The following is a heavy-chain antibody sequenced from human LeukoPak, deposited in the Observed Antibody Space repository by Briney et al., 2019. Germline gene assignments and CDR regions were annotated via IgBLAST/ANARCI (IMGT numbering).Heavy chain of an antibody. V-gene: IGHV4-34*01. J-gene: IGHJ4*02. Sequence: SSETLYLTCADYGGSFRGYYWTWIRQPPGKGLEWIGEINHSGSTNYSPSLKSRVTISLDTSKNQFSLKPSSVTAADTAVYYCVTHGYSDYADYWGQGTLVTVSS. CDR2: INHSGST. CDR1: GGSFRGYY. CDR3: VTHGYSDYADY. D-gene: IGHD5-12*01.